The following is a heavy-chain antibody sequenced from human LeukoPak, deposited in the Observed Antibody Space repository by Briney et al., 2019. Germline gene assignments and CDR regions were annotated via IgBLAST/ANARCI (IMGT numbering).Heavy chain of an antibody. Sequence: PSETLSLTCTVSGVSISSYHWSWIRQPAGQGLEWIGRVHTSGTTNYNPSLKSRVTMSVDTSKNQLSLILTSVTAADTAVYYCARDGLYSYGYSYFDYWGQGTLVTVSS. D-gene: IGHD5-18*01. CDR2: VHTSGTT. V-gene: IGHV4-4*07. J-gene: IGHJ4*02. CDR1: GVSISSYH. CDR3: ARDGLYSYGYSYFDY.